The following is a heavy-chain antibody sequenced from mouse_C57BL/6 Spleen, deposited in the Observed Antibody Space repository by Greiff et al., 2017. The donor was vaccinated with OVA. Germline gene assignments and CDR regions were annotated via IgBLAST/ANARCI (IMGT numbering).Heavy chain of an antibody. CDR2: IHPNSGST. CDR3: AANWADFYY. V-gene: IGHV1-64*01. J-gene: IGHJ2*01. Sequence: VKLQQPGAELVKPGASVKLSCKASGYTFTSYWMHWVKQRPGQGLEWIGMIHPNSGSTNYNEKFTSKATLTVDKSSSTAYMQLSSLTSDDSAVYYCAANWADFYYWGQGTTLTVSS. D-gene: IGHD4-1*01. CDR1: GYTFTSYW.